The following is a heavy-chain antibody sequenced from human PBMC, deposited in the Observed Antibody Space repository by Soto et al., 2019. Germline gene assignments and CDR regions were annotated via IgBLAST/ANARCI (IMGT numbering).Heavy chain of an antibody. Sequence: GGSLRLSCAASGFTFSSNWMHWVRQAPGKGLVWCSRINSDGSIINYADSVKGRFTISRDNAKNTLYLQMHSLRAEDTAVYYCVRASSVWYVGFDYWGQGILVTVSS. CDR1: GFTFSSNW. CDR2: INSDGSII. D-gene: IGHD6-19*01. V-gene: IGHV3-74*01. CDR3: VRASSVWYVGFDY. J-gene: IGHJ4*02.